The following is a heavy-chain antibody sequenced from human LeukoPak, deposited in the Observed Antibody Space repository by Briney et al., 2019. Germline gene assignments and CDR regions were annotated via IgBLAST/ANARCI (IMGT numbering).Heavy chain of an antibody. CDR3: ARSEINDYFKY. J-gene: IGHJ4*02. V-gene: IGHV4-39*07. CDR1: GGSISSDNYY. Sequence: PSETLSLTCTVSGGSISSDNYYWGWIRQPPGKGLEWLGSISQSGNTYNNPSLKSRVTLSVDTSKNQVSLKLTSVTAADTAVYYCARSEINDYFKYWGQGILVTVST. CDR2: ISQSGNT. D-gene: IGHD3-16*01.